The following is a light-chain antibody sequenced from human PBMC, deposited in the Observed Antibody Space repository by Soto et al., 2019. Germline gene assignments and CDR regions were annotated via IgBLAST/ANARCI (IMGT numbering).Light chain of an antibody. CDR1: QSVSSSY. J-gene: IGKJ1*01. CDR3: QKYNSAPQT. V-gene: IGKV3-20*01. Sequence: IVLTQSPCTLSLSPGERATLSCRASQSVSSSYLAWYKQKPGQAPRLLSYGASSRATGIPDRFSGSGSGTDFTLTISSLKPEDVETYYCQKYNSAPQTLGQGTKVDIK. CDR2: GAS.